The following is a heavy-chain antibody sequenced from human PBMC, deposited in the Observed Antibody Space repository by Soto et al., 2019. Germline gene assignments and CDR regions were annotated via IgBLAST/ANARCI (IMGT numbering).Heavy chain of an antibody. CDR1: GGSISSSNR. D-gene: IGHD3-10*01. Sequence: PSETLSLTCAVSGGSISSSNRWSWVRQPPGKGLEWIGEIYHSGSTNYNPSLESRVTISVDKSKNQFSLKLSSVTAADTAVYYCARVQVRGVIYYYYYGMDVWGQGTTVTVSS. CDR2: IYHSGST. CDR3: ARVQVRGVIYYYYYGMDV. J-gene: IGHJ6*02. V-gene: IGHV4-4*02.